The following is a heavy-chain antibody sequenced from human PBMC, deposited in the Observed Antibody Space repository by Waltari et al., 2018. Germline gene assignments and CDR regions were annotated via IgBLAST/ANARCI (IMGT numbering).Heavy chain of an antibody. D-gene: IGHD3-22*01. CDR2: IYTRWST. V-gene: IGHV4-4*07. CDR3: ARDTPYYDSSGYYLGYYFDY. CDR1: GGSISSYY. J-gene: IGHJ4*02. Sequence: QVQLQESGPGLVKPSETLSLTCTVSGGSISSYYWSWIRQPAGKGLEWIGRIYTRWSTTYNPSLKSRVTMSVDTSKNQFSLKLSSVTAADTAVYYCARDTPYYDSSGYYLGYYFDYWGQGTLVTVSS.